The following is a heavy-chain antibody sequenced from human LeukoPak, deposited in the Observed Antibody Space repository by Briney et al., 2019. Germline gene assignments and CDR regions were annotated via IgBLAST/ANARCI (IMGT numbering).Heavy chain of an antibody. J-gene: IGHJ3*02. CDR2: ISSSGSPI. V-gene: IGHV3-48*03. CDR3: ARDLGDYVGYDAFDI. CDR1: GFIFSSYE. Sequence: PGGSLRLSCSASGFIFSSYEMNWGRQAPGKGLEWVSYISSSGSPIYYADSVKGRFTISRDNAKNSLYLQMNSLRAEDTAVYYCARDLGDYVGYDAFDIWGQGTMVTVSS. D-gene: IGHD4-17*01.